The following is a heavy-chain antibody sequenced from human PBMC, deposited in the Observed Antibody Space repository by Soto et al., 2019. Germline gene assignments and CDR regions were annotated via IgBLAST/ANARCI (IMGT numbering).Heavy chain of an antibody. J-gene: IGHJ4*02. CDR3: ARTTAYYDFWSGRLFDY. CDR2: INPNSGGT. Sequence: ASVKVSCKASGYTFTGYYMHWVRPAPGQGLEWMGWINPNSGGTNYAQKFQGRVTMTRDTSISTAYMELSRLRSDDTAVYYCARTTAYYDFWSGRLFDYWGQGTLVTVSS. D-gene: IGHD3-3*01. V-gene: IGHV1-2*02. CDR1: GYTFTGYY.